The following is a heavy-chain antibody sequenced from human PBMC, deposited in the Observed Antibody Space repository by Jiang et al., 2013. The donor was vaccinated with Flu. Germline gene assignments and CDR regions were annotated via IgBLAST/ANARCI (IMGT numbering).Heavy chain of an antibody. Sequence: VSGGSISIDSYYWGWIRQPPGKGLEWIGSIYYSGSTYYNPSLKSRVTTFVDTSKNQLSLKVSSVTAADTAVYYCARHYAGKAFFDYWGQGTLVTVSS. CDR1: GGSISIDSYY. CDR2: IYYSGST. D-gene: IGHD4-23*01. V-gene: IGHV4-39*01. CDR3: ARHYAGKAFFDY. J-gene: IGHJ4*02.